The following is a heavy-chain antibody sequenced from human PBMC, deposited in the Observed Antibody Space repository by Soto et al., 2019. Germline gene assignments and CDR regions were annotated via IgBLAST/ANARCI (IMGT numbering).Heavy chain of an antibody. CDR1: GFSLSNARMG. V-gene: IGHV2-26*01. Sequence: QVTLKESGPVLVKPTETLTLTCTVSGFSLSNARMGVSWIRQPPGKALEWLAHIFSNDEKSYSTSLKSRLNISKDTSKSQVVLTMTNMDPVDTATYYCARTRGYSYGYDYWGQGTLVTVSS. D-gene: IGHD5-18*01. J-gene: IGHJ4*02. CDR2: IFSNDEK. CDR3: ARTRGYSYGYDY.